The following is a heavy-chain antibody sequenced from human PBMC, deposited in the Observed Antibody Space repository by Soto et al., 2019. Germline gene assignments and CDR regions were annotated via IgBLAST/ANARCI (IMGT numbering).Heavy chain of an antibody. J-gene: IGHJ6*02. CDR2: INAGNGNT. CDR1: GYTFTSYA. Sequence: QVQLVQSGAEVKKPGASVKVSCKASGYTFTSYAMHWVRQAPGQRLEWMGCINAGNGNTKYSQKFQGRVTITRDTSASTAYMELSSLRSEDTAVYYCARYREQQQLVRGYYYGMDVGGQGTTVTVSS. V-gene: IGHV1-3*01. CDR3: ARYREQQQLVRGYYYGMDV. D-gene: IGHD6-13*01.